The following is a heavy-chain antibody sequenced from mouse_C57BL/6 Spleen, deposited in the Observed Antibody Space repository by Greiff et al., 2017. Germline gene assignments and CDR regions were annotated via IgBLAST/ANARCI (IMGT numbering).Heavy chain of an antibody. CDR3: SRHEAAYYAMDY. V-gene: IGHV1-62-2*01. Sequence: QVQLKESGAELVKPGASVKLSCKASGYTFTEYTIHWVKQRSGQGLEWIGWFYPGSGSIKYNEKFKDKATLTADKSSSTVYMELSRLTSEDAAVXFCSRHEAAYYAMDYWGQGTSVTVSS. J-gene: IGHJ4*01. CDR1: GYTFTEYT. CDR2: FYPGSGSI.